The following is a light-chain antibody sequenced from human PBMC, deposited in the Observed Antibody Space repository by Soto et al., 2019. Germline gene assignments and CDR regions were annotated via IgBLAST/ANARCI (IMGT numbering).Light chain of an antibody. J-gene: IGLJ2*01. CDR3: SSYTSSSTVV. CDR1: SSDVGGYNY. V-gene: IGLV2-14*01. Sequence: QSALTQPASVSGSPGQSITISCTGTSSDVGGYNYVSWYQQHPGKAPKLMIYDVSNRPSGVSNRFSGYKSGNTASLTIPGMQAEEEAGYYCSSYTSSSTVVFGGGTKLTVL. CDR2: DVS.